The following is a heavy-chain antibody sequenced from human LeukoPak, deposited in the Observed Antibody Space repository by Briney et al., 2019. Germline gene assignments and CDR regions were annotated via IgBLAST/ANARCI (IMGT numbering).Heavy chain of an antibody. CDR1: GFTFSSYV. J-gene: IGHJ4*02. V-gene: IGHV3-74*01. CDR3: ARDWVYKIDY. CDR2: ISHDGFI. Sequence: GGSLRLSCETAGFTFSSYVMHWVRRTPGEGLVWVSRISHDGFISYADSVKGRFTISRDNAKSTLILQMNSLRAEDTAVYYCARDWVYKIDYWGRGTLVTVSS. D-gene: IGHD5-24*01.